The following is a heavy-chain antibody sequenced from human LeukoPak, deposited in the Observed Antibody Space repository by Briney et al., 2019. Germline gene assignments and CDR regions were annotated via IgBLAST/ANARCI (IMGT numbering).Heavy chain of an antibody. Sequence: GGSLRLSCAASGFTFSTYGMNWVRQAPGKGLEWVSGISPSGGITYYTDSVKGRFTISRDNSKNTLYLQMNSLRAEDTAVYYCAKIGANVGFWGQGTLVTVSS. CDR2: ISPSGGIT. CDR1: GFTFSTYG. J-gene: IGHJ4*02. V-gene: IGHV3-23*01. CDR3: AKIGANVGF. D-gene: IGHD4/OR15-4a*01.